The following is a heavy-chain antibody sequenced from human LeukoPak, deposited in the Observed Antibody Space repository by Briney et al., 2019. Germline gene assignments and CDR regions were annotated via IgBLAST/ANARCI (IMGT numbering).Heavy chain of an antibody. CDR2: INHSGST. D-gene: IGHD5-12*01. CDR3: ARGLRLRN. V-gene: IGHV4-34*01. Sequence: SETLSLTCAVYGGSFSGYYWSWIRQPPGKGLEWIGEINHSGSTNYNPSLNSRVTISVDTSKNQFSLKLSSVTAADTAVYYCARGLRLRNWGQGTLVTVSS. CDR1: GGSFSGYY. J-gene: IGHJ4*02.